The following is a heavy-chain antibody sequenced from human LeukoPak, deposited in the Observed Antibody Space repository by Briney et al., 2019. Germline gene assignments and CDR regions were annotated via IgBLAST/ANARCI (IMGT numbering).Heavy chain of an antibody. V-gene: IGHV1-46*01. CDR3: ATEAPGSYCFDY. CDR1: GDTFTYNY. J-gene: IGHJ4*02. CDR2: VYVTGETT. Sequence: ASVKVSCQASGDTFTYNYIHWVRQAPGQGVAWMGAVYVTGETTRNTQNFQGRVTMTRDPSTATVYMELTSLRSEDTAVYYCATEAPGSYCFDYWGQGVLVTVSS.